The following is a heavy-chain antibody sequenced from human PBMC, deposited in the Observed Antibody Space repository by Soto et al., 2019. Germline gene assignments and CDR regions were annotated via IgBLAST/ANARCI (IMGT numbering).Heavy chain of an antibody. D-gene: IGHD5-12*01. CDR1: GFTFSDYY. CDR2: ISSSGSTI. Sequence: PGGSLRLSCAASGFTFSDYYMSWIRQAPGKGLEWVSYISSSGSTIYYADSVKGRFTISRDNAKSSLYLQMNSLRAEDTAVYYCLAPRNYGMEVWGQGTTVTVAS. CDR3: LAPRNYGMEV. J-gene: IGHJ6*02. V-gene: IGHV3-11*01.